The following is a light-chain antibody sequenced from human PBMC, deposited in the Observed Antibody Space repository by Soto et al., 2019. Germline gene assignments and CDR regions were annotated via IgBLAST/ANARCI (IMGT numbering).Light chain of an antibody. CDR1: QTISSRY. Sequence: IALTQSPGTLSSSPGEGATLSCRASQTISSRYLASYQQKPGQAPRLLIYGASNRAAGIPDRFGGSGSGTDFSLSISRLEHEDFAVYYCQQYGSSRTSGVGTKVE. CDR2: GAS. CDR3: QQYGSSRT. V-gene: IGKV3-20*01. J-gene: IGKJ1*01.